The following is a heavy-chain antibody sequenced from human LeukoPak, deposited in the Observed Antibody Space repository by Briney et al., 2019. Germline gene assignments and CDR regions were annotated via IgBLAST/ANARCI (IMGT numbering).Heavy chain of an antibody. V-gene: IGHV1-2*02. CDR2: IHPTSGGT. CDR3: ARVPRRGDRFDP. Sequence: ASVKVSCKASGYRFTDNYMHWVRQAPGQGLEWMGWIHPTSGGTKYAQKFQGRVTMTRDTSISTAYMELSGLRSEDTAVYYCARVPRRGDRFDPWGQGTLVTVSS. CDR1: GYRFTDNY. J-gene: IGHJ5*02. D-gene: IGHD3-10*01.